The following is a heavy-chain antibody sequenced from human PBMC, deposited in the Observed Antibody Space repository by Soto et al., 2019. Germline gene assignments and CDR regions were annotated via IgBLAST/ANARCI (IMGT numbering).Heavy chain of an antibody. J-gene: IGHJ3*02. Sequence: QVQLQQWGAGLLKPSETLSLSCAVYGGSFSGYYWSWIRQPPGKGLGGMGEINHSGSTNYNPSLKSRVTISVDTSKNQFSLKLSSVTAADTAVYYCASVVDQLLLFGSRDAFDIWGQGTRVTVSS. CDR2: INHSGST. D-gene: IGHD2-2*01. CDR3: ASVVDQLLLFGSRDAFDI. CDR1: GGSFSGYY. V-gene: IGHV4-34*01.